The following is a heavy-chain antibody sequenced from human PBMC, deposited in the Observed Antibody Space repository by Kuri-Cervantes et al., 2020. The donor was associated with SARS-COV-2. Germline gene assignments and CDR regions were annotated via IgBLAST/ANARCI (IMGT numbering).Heavy chain of an antibody. Sequence: GESLKISCAASGFTFSSYWMSWVRQAPGKGLEWVANIKQDGSEKYYVDSVKGRFTISRDNAKNSLYLQMNSLRAEDTAVYYCARDPSGQLGNYYYYYYMDVWGKGTTVTVSS. J-gene: IGHJ6*03. V-gene: IGHV3-7*01. CDR3: ARDPSGQLGNYYYYYYMDV. CDR2: IKQDGSEK. D-gene: IGHD6-13*01. CDR1: GFTFSSYW.